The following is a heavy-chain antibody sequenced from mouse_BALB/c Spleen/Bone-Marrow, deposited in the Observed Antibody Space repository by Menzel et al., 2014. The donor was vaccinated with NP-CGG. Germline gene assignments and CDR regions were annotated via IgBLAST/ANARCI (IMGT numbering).Heavy chain of an antibody. CDR1: GFNIKNTY. V-gene: IGHV14-3*02. CDR3: AAYYYGSSLFAY. Sequence: EVKLQESGAELVKPGASIKLSCTASGFNIKNTYIHWVKQRPEQGLEWIGRIDPANVNTKYDPKFQGKATITADTSSNTAYLQLSSLTSEDTAVYYGAAYYYGSSLFAYWGQGTLVTVSA. CDR2: IDPANVNT. D-gene: IGHD1-1*01. J-gene: IGHJ3*01.